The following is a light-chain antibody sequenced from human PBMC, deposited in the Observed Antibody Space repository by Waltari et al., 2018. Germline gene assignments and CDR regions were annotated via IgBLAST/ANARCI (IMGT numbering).Light chain of an antibody. CDR3: HQYNNRPRT. CDR2: AAS. V-gene: IGKV3-15*01. J-gene: IGKJ1*01. CDR1: QSVGSK. Sequence: EIVLTQSPATLYVSAWGKATLACRTSQSVGSKLAWYQQGPGQAPRRLIYAASTRATGSPARFSGSGSGTECTLTISSLQSEDFAVYYCHQYNNRPRTFGQGTKVEIK.